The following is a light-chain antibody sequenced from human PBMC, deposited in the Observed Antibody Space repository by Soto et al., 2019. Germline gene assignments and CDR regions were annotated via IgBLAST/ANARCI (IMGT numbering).Light chain of an antibody. CDR3: AAWDDNLNGPL. CDR1: ISNIGTNS. J-gene: IGLJ1*01. Sequence: QSVLTQPPSASGTPGQSVTISCSGDISNIGTNSVHWYQHLPGTAPKLVIYADSQRPSGVPDRFSGSKSGTSASLAISGLQSEDDADYLCAAWDDNLNGPLFGTGTKV. V-gene: IGLV1-44*01. CDR2: ADS.